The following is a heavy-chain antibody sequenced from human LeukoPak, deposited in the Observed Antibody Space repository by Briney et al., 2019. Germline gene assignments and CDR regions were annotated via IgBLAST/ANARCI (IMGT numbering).Heavy chain of an antibody. Sequence: PGGSLRLSCAASGFTFSSYGMHWVRQAPGKGLEWVAVISYDGSNKYYADSVKGRFTISRDNSKNTLYLQMNSLRAEDTAVYYCAKDEAVAGTVNNWGQGTLVTVSS. J-gene: IGHJ4*02. CDR2: ISYDGSNK. D-gene: IGHD6-19*01. CDR1: GFTFSSYG. CDR3: AKDEAVAGTVNN. V-gene: IGHV3-30*18.